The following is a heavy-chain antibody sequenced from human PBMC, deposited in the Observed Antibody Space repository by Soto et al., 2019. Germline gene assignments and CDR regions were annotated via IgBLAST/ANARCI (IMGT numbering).Heavy chain of an antibody. CDR2: IYYSGFT. J-gene: IGHJ5*02. Sequence: PSETLCLTCTVSGGSITSGGYYWSWLRQHPGKGLEWIGYIYYSGFTYYNPSLKSRVTISVDTSKNQFSLTLTSVTAADTAVYYCARQCRGVTCHWFVPWGQGTLVTVSS. D-gene: IGHD2-15*01. V-gene: IGHV4-39*01. CDR1: GGSITSGGYY. CDR3: ARQCRGVTCHWFVP.